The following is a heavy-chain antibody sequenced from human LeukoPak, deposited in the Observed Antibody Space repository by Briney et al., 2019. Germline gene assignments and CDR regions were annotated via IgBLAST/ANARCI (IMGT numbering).Heavy chain of an antibody. Sequence: ASVKVSCKVYGYTLTELSMHWVRQAPGKGLEWLGGFDPEDGETIYAQKFQGRVTMTEDTSTDTAYMELSSLRSEDTAVYYCATGSWAPSMVRGVYFDYWGQGTLVTVSS. CDR1: GYTLTELS. CDR3: ATGSWAPSMVRGVYFDY. J-gene: IGHJ4*02. V-gene: IGHV1-24*01. D-gene: IGHD3-10*01. CDR2: FDPEDGET.